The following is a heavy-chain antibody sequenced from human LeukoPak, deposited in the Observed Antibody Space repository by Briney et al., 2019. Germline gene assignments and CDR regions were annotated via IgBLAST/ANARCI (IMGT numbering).Heavy chain of an antibody. J-gene: IGHJ5*02. CDR2: ISSNGGST. V-gene: IGHV3-64*01. D-gene: IGHD3-9*01. CDR1: GFTFSSYA. CDR3: GRGAIFDWFSPFAP. Sequence: GGSLRLSCAASGFTFSSYAMHWVRQAPGKGLEYVSAISSNGGSTYYANSVKGRFTISRDNSKNTLYLQMGSLRAEDMAVYYWGRGAIFDWFSPFAPWGQGPLV.